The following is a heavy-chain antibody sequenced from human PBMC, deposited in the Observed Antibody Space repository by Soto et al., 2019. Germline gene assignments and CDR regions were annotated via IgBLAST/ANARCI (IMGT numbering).Heavy chain of an antibody. Sequence: GGSLRLSCAASGFTFSNAWMSWVRQAPGKGLEWVGRIKSKTDGGTTDYAAPVKGRFTISRDDSKNTLYLQMNSLKTEDTAVYYCTLTGGMATVLRYFDYWGQGTLVTVSS. CDR1: GFTFSNAW. D-gene: IGHD3-9*01. CDR3: TLTGGMATVLRYFDY. J-gene: IGHJ4*02. V-gene: IGHV3-15*01. CDR2: IKSKTDGGTT.